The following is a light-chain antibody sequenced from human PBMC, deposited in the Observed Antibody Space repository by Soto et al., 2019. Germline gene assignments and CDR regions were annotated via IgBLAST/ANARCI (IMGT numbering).Light chain of an antibody. CDR2: DVS. Sequence: QSALTQPASVSGSPGQSITISCTGTSSDVGGYNYVSWYQQHPGKAPKLMIYDVSNRPSGVSNRFSGSKSGNTASLTISGLQAEDEADYYCSSYTSSCTLGVLGGGTKLTVL. CDR3: SSYTSSCTLGV. J-gene: IGLJ2*01. CDR1: SSDVGGYNY. V-gene: IGLV2-14*01.